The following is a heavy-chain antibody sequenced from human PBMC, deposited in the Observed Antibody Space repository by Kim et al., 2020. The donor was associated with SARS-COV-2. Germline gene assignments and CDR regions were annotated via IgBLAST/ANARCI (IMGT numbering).Heavy chain of an antibody. Sequence: TYYNPPLKSRVTMSVDTSKNQFSLKLSSVTAADTAVYYCARDGVRDGMDVWGQGTTVTVSS. CDR3: ARDGVRDGMDV. D-gene: IGHD3-16*01. V-gene: IGHV4-31*02. CDR2: T. J-gene: IGHJ6*02.